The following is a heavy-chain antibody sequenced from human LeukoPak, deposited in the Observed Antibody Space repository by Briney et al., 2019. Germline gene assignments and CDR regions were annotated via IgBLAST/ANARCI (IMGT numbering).Heavy chain of an antibody. CDR1: GFTFSGHW. CDR3: AKVGGDKYYFDF. D-gene: IGHD2-21*02. CDR2: IYSDGSIT. V-gene: IGHV3-74*01. J-gene: IGHJ4*02. Sequence: GGSLRLSCAASGFTFSGHWMHWVRQAPGKGLVWVSRIYSDGSITSYADSVKGRFTISRDNSKNTLLLQMNSLRAEDTAVYYCAKVGGDKYYFDFWGQGTLVTVSS.